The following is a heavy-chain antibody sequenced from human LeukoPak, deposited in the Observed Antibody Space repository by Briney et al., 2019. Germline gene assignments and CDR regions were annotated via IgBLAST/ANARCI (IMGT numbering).Heavy chain of an antibody. Sequence: GGSLRLSCAGSGFKFSSYWMHWVRQAPGKGLVWVSHIESDGRCTSYADSVKGRCTLSRDKANNTLHLQMNSLKAVDTAAYYCARGSFDYWGQGTLVTVSS. CDR1: GFKFSSYW. J-gene: IGHJ4*02. V-gene: IGHV3-74*01. CDR2: IESDGRCT. CDR3: ARGSFDY.